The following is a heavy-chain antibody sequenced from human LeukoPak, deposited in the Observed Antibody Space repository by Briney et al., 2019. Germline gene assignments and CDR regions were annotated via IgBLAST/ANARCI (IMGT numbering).Heavy chain of an antibody. D-gene: IGHD6-13*01. Sequence: GASVKVSCKASGYTFTGYYMHRVRQAPGQGLEWMGWINPNSGGTNYAQKFQGRVTMTRDTSISTAYMELSRLRSDDTTVYYCARVGYSSSWYTPYWGQGTLVTVSS. J-gene: IGHJ4*02. CDR1: GYTFTGYY. V-gene: IGHV1-2*02. CDR3: ARVGYSSSWYTPY. CDR2: INPNSGGT.